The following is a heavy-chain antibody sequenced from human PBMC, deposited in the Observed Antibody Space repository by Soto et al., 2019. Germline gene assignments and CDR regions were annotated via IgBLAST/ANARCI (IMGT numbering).Heavy chain of an antibody. D-gene: IGHD4-4*01. Sequence: GESLKISCKGSGYSFTSYWIGWVRQMPGKGLEWMGIIYPGDSDTRYSPSFQGQVTISADKSISTAYLQWSSLKASDTAMYYCASANTRGDYSRYYYYGMDVWGQGTTVTVSS. J-gene: IGHJ6*02. CDR3: ASANTRGDYSRYYYYGMDV. CDR2: IYPGDSDT. V-gene: IGHV5-51*01. CDR1: GYSFTSYW.